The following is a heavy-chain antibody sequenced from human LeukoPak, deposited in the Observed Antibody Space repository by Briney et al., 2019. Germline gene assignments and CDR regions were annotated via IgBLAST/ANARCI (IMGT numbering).Heavy chain of an antibody. D-gene: IGHD3-10*01. CDR1: GFTFSTYA. Sequence: GGSLRLSCTASGFTFSTYAMSWVRQAPGKGLEWVSAISGSGGSTYYADSVKGRFTISRDNSKNTLYLQMNSLRAEDTAVYYCAKARPSGDDQDYWGQGTLVTVSS. CDR2: ISGSGGST. V-gene: IGHV3-23*01. CDR3: AKARPSGDDQDY. J-gene: IGHJ4*02.